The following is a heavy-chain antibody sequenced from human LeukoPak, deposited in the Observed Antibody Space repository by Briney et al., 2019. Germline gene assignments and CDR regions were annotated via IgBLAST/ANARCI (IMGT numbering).Heavy chain of an antibody. CDR2: IYPGDSDT. CDR3: ARVLWFGELGSFDI. J-gene: IGHJ3*02. D-gene: IGHD3-10*01. V-gene: IGHV5-51*01. Sequence: HGESLKISCKGSGYNFTSYWIGWVRQLPGKGLEWMGIIYPGDSDTRYSPSFQGQVTISADKSISTAYLQWSSLKASDTAMYYCARVLWFGELGSFDIWGQGTMVTVSS. CDR1: GYNFTSYW.